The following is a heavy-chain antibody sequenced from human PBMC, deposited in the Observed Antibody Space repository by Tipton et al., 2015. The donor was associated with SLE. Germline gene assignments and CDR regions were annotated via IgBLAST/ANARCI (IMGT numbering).Heavy chain of an antibody. D-gene: IGHD6-19*01. CDR3: ARDRPVAGSDLHSVGGSGLYYNYGMDV. CDR1: GGSIGSRSHY. Sequence: TLSLTCTVSGGSIGSRSHYWGWIRQIPGKGLEWIGSIYYSGRTYYNPSLKSRVAISVDTSKNLFSLRLTSVTAADTAVYFCARDRPVAGSDLHSVGGSGLYYNYGMDVWGQGTTVTVSS. J-gene: IGHJ6*02. CDR2: IYYSGRT. V-gene: IGHV4-39*07.